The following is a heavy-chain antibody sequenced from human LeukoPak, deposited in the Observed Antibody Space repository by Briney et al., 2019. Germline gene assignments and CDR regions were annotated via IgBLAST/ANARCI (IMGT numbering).Heavy chain of an antibody. CDR1: GFSFSTYG. CDR3: AKDSRRWSFDY. CDR2: ISDDGNKI. V-gene: IGHV3-33*03. J-gene: IGHJ4*02. Sequence: GGSLRLSCAASGFSFSTYGMHWVRQAPGKGLEWVAVISDDGNKIYYADSVKGRFTISRDKSKNSLHLQMDSLRTEDTAVYYCAKDSRRWSFDYWGQGTLVTVSS. D-gene: IGHD6-13*01.